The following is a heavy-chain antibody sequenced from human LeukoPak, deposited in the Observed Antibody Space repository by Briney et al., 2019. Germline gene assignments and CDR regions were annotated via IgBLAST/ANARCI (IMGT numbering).Heavy chain of an antibody. CDR1: GFTFSSYW. D-gene: IGHD3-16*02. CDR2: IKQDGSQK. Sequence: PGGSLRLSCAASGFTFSSYWMSWVRQAPGKGLEWVANIKQDGSQKYYVDSVQGRFTISRDNAKNSVYLQMNSLRAEDTAVYYCARGSGDLPPITFGGAFVSGMDVWGQGTTVTVSS. CDR3: ARGSGDLPPITFGGAFVSGMDV. J-gene: IGHJ6*02. V-gene: IGHV3-7*01.